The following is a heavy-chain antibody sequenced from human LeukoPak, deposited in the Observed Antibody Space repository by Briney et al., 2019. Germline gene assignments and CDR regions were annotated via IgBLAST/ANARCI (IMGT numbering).Heavy chain of an antibody. J-gene: IGHJ5*02. D-gene: IGHD3-3*01. CDR3: AKGTAITIFGVVIPGPFDP. CDR1: GFTFDDYA. Sequence: GGSLRLSCAASGFTFDDYAMHWVRQAPGKGLEWVSGISWNSGSIGYADSVKGRFTISRDNAKNSLYLQMNSLRAEGTALYYCAKGTAITIFGVVIPGPFDPWGQGTLVTVSS. V-gene: IGHV3-9*01. CDR2: ISWNSGSI.